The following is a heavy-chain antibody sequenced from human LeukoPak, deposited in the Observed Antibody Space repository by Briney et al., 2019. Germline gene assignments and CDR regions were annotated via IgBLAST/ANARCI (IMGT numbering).Heavy chain of an antibody. CDR1: GFTFSSYG. Sequence: GGSLRLSCAASGFTFSSYGMSWVRQAPGKGLEWVSAISGSGGSTYYADSVKGRFTISRDNAKNSLYLQMNSLRAEDTAVYYCARISSGWYFHWFDPWGQGTLVTVSS. CDR2: ISGSGGST. D-gene: IGHD6-19*01. CDR3: ARISSGWYFHWFDP. V-gene: IGHV3-23*01. J-gene: IGHJ5*02.